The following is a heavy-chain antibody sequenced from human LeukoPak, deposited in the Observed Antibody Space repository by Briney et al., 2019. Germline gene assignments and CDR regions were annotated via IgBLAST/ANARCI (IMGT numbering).Heavy chain of an antibody. CDR1: GFTFRTFS. CDR2: ITYDGTET. J-gene: IGHJ4*02. CDR3: AKDAAGTYLPDF. V-gene: IGHV3-30*04. Sequence: GGSLRLSCATSGFTFRTFSMRWVRQAPGKGLEWVAGITYDGTETFYADSVKGRFIISRDNSRSTLYLQMNTLRAEDTAVYYCAKDAAGTYLPDFWGQGTLVTVSS. D-gene: IGHD3-10*01.